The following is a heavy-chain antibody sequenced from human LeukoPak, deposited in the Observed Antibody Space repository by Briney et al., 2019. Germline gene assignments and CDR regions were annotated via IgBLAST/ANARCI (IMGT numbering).Heavy chain of an antibody. J-gene: IGHJ6*03. CDR1: GFTFSNYG. CDR3: AKQFSSGWFYYYYYYMDV. Sequence: GGSLRLSCAASGFTFSNYGMSWVRQAPGKGLEWVSAISGSGGSTYYADSVKGRFTISRDNSKNTLYLQMNSLRAEDTAVYYCAKQFSSGWFYYYYYYMDVWGKGTTVTISS. V-gene: IGHV3-23*01. D-gene: IGHD6-19*01. CDR2: ISGSGGST.